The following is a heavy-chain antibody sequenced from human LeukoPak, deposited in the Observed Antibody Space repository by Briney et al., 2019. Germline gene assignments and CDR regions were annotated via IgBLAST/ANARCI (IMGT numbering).Heavy chain of an antibody. V-gene: IGHV3-74*01. Sequence: GGSLRLSCAASGFSFSTYWMHWVRQAPGKGLVWVSRIKSDGSSTSYADFVKGRFTISRDNAKNSLYLQMSSLRAEDTAVYYCASLGVTVRYFDYWGQGTLVTVSS. CDR1: GFSFSTYW. CDR3: ASLGVTVRYFDY. D-gene: IGHD3-16*02. J-gene: IGHJ4*02. CDR2: IKSDGSST.